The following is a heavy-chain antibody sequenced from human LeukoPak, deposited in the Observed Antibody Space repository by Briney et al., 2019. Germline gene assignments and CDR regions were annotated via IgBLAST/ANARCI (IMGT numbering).Heavy chain of an antibody. J-gene: IGHJ4*02. CDR3: ARGQWLVGFDY. Sequence: PSETPSLTCTVSGGSISGYYWSWIRQPPGKGLEWIGYIYYSGSTKYNPSLESRVTISLDTSKNQFSLKLSSVTAADTAVYYCARGQWLVGFDYWGQGTLVTVSS. D-gene: IGHD6-19*01. CDR2: IYYSGST. V-gene: IGHV4-59*01. CDR1: GGSISGYY.